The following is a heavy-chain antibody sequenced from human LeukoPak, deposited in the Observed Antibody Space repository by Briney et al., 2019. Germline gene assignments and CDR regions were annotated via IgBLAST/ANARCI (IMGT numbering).Heavy chain of an antibody. CDR2: ISGSGGST. CDR3: AKGLEQLLVPAAFDT. J-gene: IGHJ3*02. V-gene: IGHV3-23*01. CDR1: GFTFSSYA. Sequence: PGGSLRLSCAASGFTFSSYAMSWVRQAPGKGLEWVSAISGSGGSTYYADSVKGRFTISRDNSKNTLYLQMNSLRAEDTAVYYCAKGLEQLLVPAAFDTWGQGTMVTGSS. D-gene: IGHD6-19*01.